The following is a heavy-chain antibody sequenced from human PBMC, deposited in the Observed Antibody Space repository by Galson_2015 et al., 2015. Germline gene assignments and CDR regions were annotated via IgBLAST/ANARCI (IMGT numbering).Heavy chain of an antibody. V-gene: IGHV4-39*01. J-gene: IGHJ4*02. D-gene: IGHD5-24*01. CDR1: GGSISSSSYY. CDR2: IYYSGST. Sequence: ETLSLTCTVSGGSISSSSYYWGWIRQPPGKGLEWIGSIYYSGSTYYNPSLKSRVTISVDTSRNQFSLKLSSVTAADAAVYYCARHGGGLQSRIDYWGQGTLVTVSS. CDR3: ARHGGGLQSRIDY.